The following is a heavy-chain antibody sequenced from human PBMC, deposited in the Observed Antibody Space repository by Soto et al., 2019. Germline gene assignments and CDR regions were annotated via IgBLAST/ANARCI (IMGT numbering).Heavy chain of an antibody. Sequence: PSETLSLTCTVSGGSISSSSYYWGWIRQPPRKGLEWIGSIYYSGSTYYNPSLKSRVTISVDTSKNQFSLKLSSVTAADTAVYYCAKIAVAGTRYYYYYMDVWGKGTTVTVSS. CDR3: AKIAVAGTRYYYYYMDV. CDR2: IYYSGST. CDR1: GGSISSSSYY. V-gene: IGHV4-39*01. D-gene: IGHD6-19*01. J-gene: IGHJ6*03.